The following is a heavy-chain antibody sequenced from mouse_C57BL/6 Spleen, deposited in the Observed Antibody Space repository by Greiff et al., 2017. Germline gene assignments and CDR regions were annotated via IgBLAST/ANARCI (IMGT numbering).Heavy chain of an antibody. J-gene: IGHJ4*01. V-gene: IGHV3-6*01. CDR3: ARVYGNFFYYAMDY. Sequence: EVKLEESGPGLVKPSQSLSLTCSVTGYSITSGYYWNWIRQFPGNKLEWMGYISYDGSNNYNPSLKNRISITRDTSKNQFFLKLNSVTTEDTATYYCARVYGNFFYYAMDYWGQGTSVTVSS. D-gene: IGHD2-1*01. CDR1: GYSITSGYY. CDR2: ISYDGSN.